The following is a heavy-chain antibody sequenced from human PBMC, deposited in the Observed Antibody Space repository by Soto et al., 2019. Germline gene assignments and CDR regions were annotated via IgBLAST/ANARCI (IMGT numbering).Heavy chain of an antibody. J-gene: IGHJ2*01. D-gene: IGHD1-26*01. CDR1: GYTFTSYA. Sequence: QVQLVQSGAEMKKPGASVKVSCKASGYTFTSYAMHWVRQAPGQRLEWMGWINAGNGNTKYSQNFQGRVTITRDTSASTAYMELSSLRSEDTAVYYCARGGSLYWYFDLWGRGTLVTVSS. CDR2: INAGNGNT. CDR3: ARGGSLYWYFDL. V-gene: IGHV1-3*01.